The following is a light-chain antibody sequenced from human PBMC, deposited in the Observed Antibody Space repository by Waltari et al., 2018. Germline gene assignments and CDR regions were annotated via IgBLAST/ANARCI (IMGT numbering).Light chain of an antibody. CDR2: GAS. J-gene: IGKJ2*01. CDR1: QSVTTN. V-gene: IGKV3-15*01. CDR3: HQYNDGPPFN. Sequence: EIVMTQSPATLSVSPGERAILSCRASQSVTTNLAWYQQKPGQAPRPLSYGASTRATDIPARFSGSGSGTEFTLTISSLQSEDCAVYYCHQYNDGPPFNFGQGTKLEIK.